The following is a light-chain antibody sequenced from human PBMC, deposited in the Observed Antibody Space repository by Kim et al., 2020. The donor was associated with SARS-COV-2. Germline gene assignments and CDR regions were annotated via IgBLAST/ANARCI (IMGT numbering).Light chain of an antibody. Sequence: SSELTQDPAVSVALGQTVRITCQGDSLRSYYATWYKQKPGQAPIVVIHGKNNRPSGIPDRFSGSSSGNTASLTITGTQAGDEADYYCNSRDSNDNVVFGG. CDR3: NSRDSNDNVV. CDR2: GKN. J-gene: IGLJ2*01. CDR1: SLRSYY. V-gene: IGLV3-19*01.